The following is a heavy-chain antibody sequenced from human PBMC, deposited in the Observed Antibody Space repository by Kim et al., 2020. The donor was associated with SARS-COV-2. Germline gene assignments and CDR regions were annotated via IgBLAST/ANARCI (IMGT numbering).Heavy chain of an antibody. Sequence: YNPSLKSRDTISVDTSKDRFSVKLRSVAAADAAVCYCARGGDYVPIFFDYWGKGTLVTVSS. CDR3: ARGGDYVPIFFDY. D-gene: IGHD3-3*01. J-gene: IGHJ4*02. V-gene: IGHV4-30-2*05.